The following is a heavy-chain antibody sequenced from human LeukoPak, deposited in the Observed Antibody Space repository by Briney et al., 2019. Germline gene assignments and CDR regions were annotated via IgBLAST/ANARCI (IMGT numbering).Heavy chain of an antibody. V-gene: IGHV4-4*07. D-gene: IGHD2-2*01. CDR1: GGSISSYY. CDR2: IYTSGST. Sequence: SETLSLTCTVSGGSISSYYCSWIRQPAGKGLEWIGRIYTSGSTNYNPSLKSRVTISVDKSKNQFSLKLSSVTAADTAVYYCARGLTSSLLGNYFDYWGQGTLVTVSS. CDR3: ARGLTSSLLGNYFDY. J-gene: IGHJ4*02.